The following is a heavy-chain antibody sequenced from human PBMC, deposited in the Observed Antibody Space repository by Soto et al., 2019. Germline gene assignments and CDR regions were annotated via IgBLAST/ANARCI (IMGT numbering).Heavy chain of an antibody. CDR3: ARARGYSYGSVSSWFDP. V-gene: IGHV1-69*13. J-gene: IGHJ5*02. Sequence: SVKVSCKASGGTFSSYAISWVRQAPGQGLEWMGGIIPIFGTANYAQKFQGRVTITADESTSTAYMELSSLRSEDTAVYYCARARGYSYGSVSSWFDPWGQGXLVTVYS. CDR2: IIPIFGTA. D-gene: IGHD5-18*01. CDR1: GGTFSSYA.